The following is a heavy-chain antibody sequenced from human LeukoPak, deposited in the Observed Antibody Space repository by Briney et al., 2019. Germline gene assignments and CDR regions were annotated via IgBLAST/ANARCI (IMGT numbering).Heavy chain of an antibody. D-gene: IGHD5-18*01. V-gene: IGHV4-39*07. CDR1: GGSISSSSYY. CDR3: ATHTAMVPQGFDY. Sequence: KPSETLSLTCTVSGGSISSSSYYWGWIRQPPGKGLEWIGSIYYSGSTYYNPSLKSRVTISVDTSKNQFSLKLSSVTAADTAVYYCATHTAMVPQGFDYWGQGTLVTVSS. J-gene: IGHJ4*02. CDR2: IYYSGST.